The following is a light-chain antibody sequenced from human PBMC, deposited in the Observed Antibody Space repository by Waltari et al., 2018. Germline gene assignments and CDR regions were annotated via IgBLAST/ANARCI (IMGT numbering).Light chain of an antibody. J-gene: IGLJ3*02. V-gene: IGLV3-19*01. CDR3: HSRKGRDNQVV. CDR2: GKE. CDR1: SLRTSY. Sequence: SSALSPGTDVSVPLVQTVKTTCPGDSLRTSYASWYQVKPGQATVFVLFGKEKRPSGIPDRISGYSSGTTSSLTITGAQAEDEADYYCHSRKGRDNQVVFGGGTKLTVL.